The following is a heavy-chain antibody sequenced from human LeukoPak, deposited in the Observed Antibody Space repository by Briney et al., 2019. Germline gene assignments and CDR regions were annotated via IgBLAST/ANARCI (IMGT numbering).Heavy chain of an antibody. Sequence: ASVKVSCKASGYTFTSYYMHWVRQAPGQGLEWMGIINPSGGSTSYAQKFQGRVTMTRDTSTSTVYMEMRSLRSDDTAVYYCARVGYSDSSGSRWGQGTLVTVSS. D-gene: IGHD3-22*01. J-gene: IGHJ4*02. CDR2: INPSGGST. CDR1: GYTFTSYY. V-gene: IGHV1-46*01. CDR3: ARVGYSDSSGSR.